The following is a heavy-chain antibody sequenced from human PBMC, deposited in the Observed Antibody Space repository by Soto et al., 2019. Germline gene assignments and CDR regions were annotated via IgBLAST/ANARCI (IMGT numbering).Heavy chain of an antibody. Sequence: QVQLVESGGGVVQPGRSLRLSCAASGFTLSGNDMHWVRQAPGKGPEWVAVMSYDGSRQYYADSVKGRFTISRDTSKSTLYLQMIGLTTEDTAVYYCARGGWYASWSSTDCWGQGTLVTVSS. D-gene: IGHD2-2*01. CDR3: ARGGWYASWSSTDC. V-gene: IGHV3-30*03. J-gene: IGHJ4*02. CDR1: GFTLSGND. CDR2: MSYDGSRQ.